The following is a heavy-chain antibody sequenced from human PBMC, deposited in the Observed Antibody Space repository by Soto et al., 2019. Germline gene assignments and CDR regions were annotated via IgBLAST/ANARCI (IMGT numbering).Heavy chain of an antibody. D-gene: IGHD3-16*01. CDR1: DGSIISYY. J-gene: IGHJ4*02. CDR2: IYYSGST. CDR3: SRIIVETTMLNDY. V-gene: IGHV4-59*01. Sequence: PWETLSLTGTVPDGSIISYYWAWIRQPPGKGLEWIGYIYYSGSTNYNPSLKSRVTISVDMSKNQFSLKLSSVTAADTAVYYCSRIIVETTMLNDYWGQGTPVTVSS.